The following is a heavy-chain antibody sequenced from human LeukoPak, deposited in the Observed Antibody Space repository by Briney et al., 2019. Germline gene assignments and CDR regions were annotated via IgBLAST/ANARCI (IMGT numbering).Heavy chain of an antibody. CDR3: ARSATVTTGYFDY. CDR2: IYSNGNT. V-gene: IGHV4-39*07. D-gene: IGHD4-17*01. CDR1: GGSTSSPGPY. J-gene: IGHJ4*02. Sequence: PSETLSLTCSVSGGSTSSPGPYGAWIRHSPKKGLDWIGSIYSNGNTYYNPSVKSRVTMSVDTSKNQFSLKLTSMTAAETAVYYCARSATVTTGYFDYWGQGALVTVSS.